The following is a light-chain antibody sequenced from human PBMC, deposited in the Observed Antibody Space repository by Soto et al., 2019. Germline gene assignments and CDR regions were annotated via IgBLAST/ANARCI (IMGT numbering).Light chain of an antibody. V-gene: IGLV2-8*01. CDR1: SSDVGAYNY. J-gene: IGLJ3*02. CDR2: EVS. CDR3: TSYVGSDIWV. Sequence: QSALTQPPSASGSPGQSVTISCTGTSSDVGAYNYVSWYQLYPGKAPKLMIYEVSKRPSGVPDRFSGSKSGNTASLTVSGLQAEDEAGYYCTSYVGSDIWVFGGGTKLTVL.